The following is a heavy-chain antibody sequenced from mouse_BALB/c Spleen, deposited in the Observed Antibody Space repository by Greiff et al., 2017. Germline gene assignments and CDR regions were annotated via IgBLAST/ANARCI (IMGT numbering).Heavy chain of an antibody. D-gene: IGHD1-1*01. CDR1: GFSLTGYG. V-gene: IGHV2-6-7*01. J-gene: IGHJ2*01. Sequence: VKLMESGPGLVAPSQSLSITCTVSGFSLTGYGVNWVRQPPGKGLEWLGMIWGDGSTDYNSALKSRLSISKDNSKSQVFLKMNSLQTDDTARYYCAREGSHYYYGSSYYFDYWGQGTTLTVSS. CDR3: AREGSHYYYGSSYYFDY. CDR2: IWGDGST.